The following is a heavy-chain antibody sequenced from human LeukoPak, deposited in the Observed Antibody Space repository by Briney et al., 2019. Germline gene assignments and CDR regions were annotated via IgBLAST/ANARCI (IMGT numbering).Heavy chain of an antibody. Sequence: ASVKVPCKASGYTFTSYYMHWVRQAPGQGLEWMGIINPSGGSTSYAQKFQGRVTMTRDTSTSTVYMELSSLRSEDTAVYYCARAGLVVPAQARFWFDPWGQGTLVTVSS. D-gene: IGHD2-2*01. CDR3: ARAGLVVPAQARFWFDP. CDR1: GYTFTSYY. J-gene: IGHJ5*02. V-gene: IGHV1-46*01. CDR2: INPSGGST.